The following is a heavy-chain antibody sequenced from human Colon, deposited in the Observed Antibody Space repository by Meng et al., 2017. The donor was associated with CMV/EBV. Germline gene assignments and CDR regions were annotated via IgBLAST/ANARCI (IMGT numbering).Heavy chain of an antibody. CDR1: NGSITSGGYY. Sequence: CTVPNGSITSGGYYWSWIRHVPGKGLEWIGYMYYTGSTFYNPSLKSRTTISVSTSENQFSLKLTSMTAADTAVYYCARDSGYGHFDYWGQGVLVTVSS. V-gene: IGHV4-31*03. J-gene: IGHJ4*02. CDR3: ARDSGYGHFDY. D-gene: IGHD5-12*01. CDR2: MYYTGST.